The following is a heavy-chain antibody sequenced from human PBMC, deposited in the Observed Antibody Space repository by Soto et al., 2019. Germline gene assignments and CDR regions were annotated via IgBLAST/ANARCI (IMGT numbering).Heavy chain of an antibody. J-gene: IGHJ3*02. V-gene: IGHV3-9*01. D-gene: IGHD3-3*01. CDR2: ISWNSGSI. CDR1: GFTFDDYA. Sequence: EVQLVESGGGLVQPGRSLRLSCAASGFTFDDYAMHWVRQAPGKGLEWVSGISWNSGSIGYADSVKGRFTISRDKAKNSLYLQMNSLRAEDTALYYCAKDSGLRFLELLLGGNAFDIWGQGTMVTVSS. CDR3: AKDSGLRFLELLLGGNAFDI.